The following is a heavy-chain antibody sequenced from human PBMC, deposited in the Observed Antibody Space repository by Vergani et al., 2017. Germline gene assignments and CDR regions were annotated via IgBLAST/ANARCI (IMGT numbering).Heavy chain of an antibody. CDR2: LSTTGGA. V-gene: IGHV4-34*01. J-gene: IGHJ4*02. Sequence: QVQLQQWGAGLLKPSETLSLTCAVYGGSFSGYYWSWIRQPPGKGLEWIGSLSTTGGATHASHNPSLKSRVSISVDTSKSQFSLEVTSVTAADTAIYFCARQRPGSGWSPGDFDDWGQGILVTVSS. CDR3: ARQRPGSGWSPGDFDD. D-gene: IGHD6-19*01. CDR1: GGSFSGYY.